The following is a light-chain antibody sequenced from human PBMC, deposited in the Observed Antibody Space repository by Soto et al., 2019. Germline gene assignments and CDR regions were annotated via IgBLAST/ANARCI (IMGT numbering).Light chain of an antibody. CDR2: DTS. V-gene: IGLV7-46*01. Sequence: QAVVTQEPSMTVSPGGTFTLTCGSSTGPVTSGLFPYWFQQKPGQAPKTLIYDTSKTHSWTPGRFSGSLLGGKAALTLSGPQPEDEAEYFCLLSYSDVQVFGGGTKLTVL. J-gene: IGLJ2*01. CDR3: LLSYSDVQV. CDR1: TGPVTSGLF.